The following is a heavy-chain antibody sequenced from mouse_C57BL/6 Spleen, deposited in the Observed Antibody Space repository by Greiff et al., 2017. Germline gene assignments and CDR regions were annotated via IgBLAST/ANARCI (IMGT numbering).Heavy chain of an antibody. CDR1: GYAFSSSW. V-gene: IGHV1-82*01. CDR2: IYPGDGDT. J-gene: IGHJ2*01. D-gene: IGHD2-5*01. CDR3: ARYSNYVYYFDY. Sequence: VQLVESGPELVKPGASVKISCKASGYAFSSSWMNWVKQRPGKGLEWIGRIYPGDGDTNYNGKFKGKATLTADKSSSIAYMQLSSLTSEDSAVYFCARYSNYVYYFDYWGQGTTLTVSS.